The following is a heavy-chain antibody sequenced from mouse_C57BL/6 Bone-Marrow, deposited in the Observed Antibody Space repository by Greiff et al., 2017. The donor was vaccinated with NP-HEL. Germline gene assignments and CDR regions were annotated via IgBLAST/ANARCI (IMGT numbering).Heavy chain of an antibody. J-gene: IGHJ1*03. Sequence: QVHVKQSGAELARPGASVKLSCKASGYTFTSYGISWVKQRTGQGLEWIGEIYPRSGNTYYNEKFKGKATLTADKSSSTAYMELRRLTSEDSAVYFCARKLGYFDVWGTGTTVTVSS. CDR2: IYPRSGNT. CDR3: ARKLGYFDV. CDR1: GYTFTSYG. V-gene: IGHV1-81*01.